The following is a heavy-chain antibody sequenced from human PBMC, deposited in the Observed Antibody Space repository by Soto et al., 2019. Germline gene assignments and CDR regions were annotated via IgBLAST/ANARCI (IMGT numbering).Heavy chain of an antibody. CDR3: ARLGPGD. D-gene: IGHD7-27*01. CDR2: ISRDGSSS. J-gene: IGHJ4*02. V-gene: IGHV5-10-1*03. CDR1: GISFADNA. Sequence: EVQLVQSGVEVKKPGESLKISCKVSGISFADNAISWVRQMPGKGLEWMGRISRDGSSSSYSPSFQGHVSMYADRTTNTAYLQWSYLRTSDTAMYYCARLGPGDWGQGTLVTVSS.